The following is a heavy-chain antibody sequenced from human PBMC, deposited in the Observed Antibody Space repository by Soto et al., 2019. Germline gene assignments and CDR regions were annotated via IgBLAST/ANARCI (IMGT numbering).Heavy chain of an antibody. D-gene: IGHD4-17*01. CDR3: ARRYGDYAVDAFDI. V-gene: IGHV4-39*01. CDR2: IYYSGST. CDR1: GGSSSSSSYY. J-gene: IGHJ3*02. Sequence: SETLSLTCPVSGGSSSSSSYYWGWIRQPPGKGLEWIGSIYYSGSTYYNPSLKSRVTISVGTSKNQFSLKLSSVTAADTAVYYCARRYGDYAVDAFDIWGQGTMVTVSS.